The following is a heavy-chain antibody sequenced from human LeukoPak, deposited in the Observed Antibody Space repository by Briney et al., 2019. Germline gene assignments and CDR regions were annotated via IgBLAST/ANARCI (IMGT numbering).Heavy chain of an antibody. V-gene: IGHV3-48*03. D-gene: IGHD1-7*01. CDR3: ARRTGTTISWFDP. J-gene: IGHJ5*02. CDR1: GFTFSSYE. Sequence: GGSLRLSCAASGFTFSSYEMNWVRQAPGKGLEWVSYISSSGSTIYYADSVKGRFTISGDNAKNSLYLQMNSLRAEDTAVYYCARRTGTTISWFDPWGQGTLVTVSS. CDR2: ISSSGSTI.